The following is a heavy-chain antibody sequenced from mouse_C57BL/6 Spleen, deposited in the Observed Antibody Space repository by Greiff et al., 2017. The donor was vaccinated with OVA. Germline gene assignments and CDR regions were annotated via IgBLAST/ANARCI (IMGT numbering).Heavy chain of an antibody. V-gene: IGHV1-36*01. CDR2: VYPYNGGT. Sequence: VQLKESGPVLVKPGPSVKISCKASGFTFTDYYMHWVKQSHGKSLEWIGLVYPYNGGTSYNQKFEGQPTLTVDTSARAAVMELNRLTSEDSAVYDCAGITTVKGFDYWGQGTTLTVSS. CDR1: GFTFTDYY. CDR3: AGITTVKGFDY. D-gene: IGHD1-1*01. J-gene: IGHJ2*01.